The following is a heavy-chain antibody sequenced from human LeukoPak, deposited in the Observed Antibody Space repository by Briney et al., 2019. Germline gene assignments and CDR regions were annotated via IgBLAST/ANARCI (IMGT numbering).Heavy chain of an antibody. D-gene: IGHD3-10*01. CDR3: TTVDTMVRGVSPF. CDR1: GFTFSNAW. Sequence: GGSLRPSCAASGFTFSNAWMSWVRQAPGKGLEWVGRIKSKTDGGTTDYAAPVKGRFTISRDDSKNTLYLQMNSLKTEDTAVYYCTTVDTMVRGVSPFWGQGTLVTVSS. CDR2: IKSKTDGGTT. J-gene: IGHJ4*02. V-gene: IGHV3-15*01.